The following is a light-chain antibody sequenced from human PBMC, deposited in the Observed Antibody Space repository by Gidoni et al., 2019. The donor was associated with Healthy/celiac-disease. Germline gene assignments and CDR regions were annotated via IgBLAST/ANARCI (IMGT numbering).Light chain of an antibody. J-gene: IGKJ3*01. CDR3: QQYDNLGVT. Sequence: DIQMTQSPSSLSASVGDRVTITCQASQDISNYLNWYQQKPGKAPKLLIYDASNLETGVPSRFSGSGSGTDFTFTISSLQPEDIATYYCQQYDNLGVTFXPXTKVXIK. V-gene: IGKV1-33*01. CDR2: DAS. CDR1: QDISNY.